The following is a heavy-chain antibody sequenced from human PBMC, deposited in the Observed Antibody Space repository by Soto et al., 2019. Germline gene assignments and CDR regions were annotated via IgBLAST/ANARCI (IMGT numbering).Heavy chain of an antibody. J-gene: IGHJ4*02. V-gene: IGHV4-39*01. Sequence: SETLSLTCTVSGGSISSSSYYWGWIRQPPGKGLEWIGSIYYSGSTYYNPSLKSRVTISVDTSKNQFSLKLSSVTAADTAVYYCARQKLFSEFDYWGQGTLVTVSS. CDR2: IYYSGST. CDR1: GGSISSSSYY. CDR3: ARQKLFSEFDY. D-gene: IGHD1-7*01.